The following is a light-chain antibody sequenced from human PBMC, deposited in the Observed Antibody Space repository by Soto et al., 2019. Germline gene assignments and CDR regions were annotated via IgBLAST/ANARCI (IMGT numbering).Light chain of an antibody. V-gene: IGKV3-20*01. CDR3: QKDGSSPFT. J-gene: IGKJ2*01. CDR2: GAS. Sequence: EIVVTQSPGTLSLSPGESATLSCRASQSVRNRSLAWYQQKPGQAPRLLIYGASGRATGIPDRFSGSGSGTDLTLTIIRVEPEAFAVYYCQKDGSSPFTFGQGTKLEI. CDR1: QSVRNRS.